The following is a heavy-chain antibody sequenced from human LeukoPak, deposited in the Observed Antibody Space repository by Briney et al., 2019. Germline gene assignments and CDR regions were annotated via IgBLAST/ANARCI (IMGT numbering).Heavy chain of an antibody. J-gene: IGHJ4*02. V-gene: IGHV3-11*01. Sequence: PGGSLRLSCAATRFPFSDYYMGWIRQAPGKGLEWVSYITSSGSTMNYADSVKGRFTISRDNAKSSLYLQMNSLRAEDTAVYYCARFGGSGWSLDYWGQGTLVTVSS. D-gene: IGHD6-19*01. CDR2: ITSSGSTM. CDR3: ARFGGSGWSLDY. CDR1: RFPFSDYY.